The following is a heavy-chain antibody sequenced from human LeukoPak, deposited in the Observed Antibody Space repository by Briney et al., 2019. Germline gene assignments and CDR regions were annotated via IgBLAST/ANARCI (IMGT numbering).Heavy chain of an antibody. D-gene: IGHD6-19*01. Sequence: GGSLRLSCAASGFTFSNYAMRWVRQAPGKGLEWVSGISGSGDSTYYADSVKGRFTISRDNSKNTLYLQMNSLRAEDTAVYYCARRSGIAVAGAFDYWGQGTLVAVSS. V-gene: IGHV3-23*01. CDR2: ISGSGDST. CDR1: GFTFSNYA. J-gene: IGHJ4*02. CDR3: ARRSGIAVAGAFDY.